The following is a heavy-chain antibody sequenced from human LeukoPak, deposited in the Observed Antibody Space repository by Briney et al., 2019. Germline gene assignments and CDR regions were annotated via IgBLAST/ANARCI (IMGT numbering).Heavy chain of an antibody. J-gene: IGHJ3*02. Sequence: GGSLRLSCAASGFTFSSYAMSWVRQAPGKGLEWVSAISGSGGSTYYADSVKGRFTISRDSSKKTLHLQVNSLTAEDTAVYYCPKEYTTGWYGALDIWGQGTMVTVSS. CDR1: GFTFSSYA. D-gene: IGHD6-19*01. V-gene: IGHV3-23*01. CDR3: PKEYTTGWYGALDI. CDR2: ISGSGGST.